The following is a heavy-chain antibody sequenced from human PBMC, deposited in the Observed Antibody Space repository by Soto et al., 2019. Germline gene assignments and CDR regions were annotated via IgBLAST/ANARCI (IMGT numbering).Heavy chain of an antibody. Sequence: ASVKVSCKASGYTFTSYGISWVRQAPRQGLEWMGWISAYNGNTNYAQKLQGRVTMTTDTSTSTAYMEMRSLRSDDTDVYYCARDKGDGSGSYYSWFDPWGQGTLVTVSS. J-gene: IGHJ5*02. CDR1: GYTFTSYG. V-gene: IGHV1-18*01. CDR2: ISAYNGNT. D-gene: IGHD3-10*01. CDR3: ARDKGDGSGSYYSWFDP.